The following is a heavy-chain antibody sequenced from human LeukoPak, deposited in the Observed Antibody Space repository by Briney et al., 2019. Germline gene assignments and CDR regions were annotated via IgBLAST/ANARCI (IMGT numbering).Heavy chain of an antibody. CDR3: ARVGCSSTSCCSGPKGNNWFDP. CDR2: IWYDGSNK. D-gene: IGHD2-2*01. Sequence: GRSLRLSCAASGFTFSSYGMHWVRQAPGKGLEWVAVIWYDGSNKYYADSVKGRFTISRDNSKNTLYLQMNSLRAEDTAVYYCARVGCSSTSCCSGPKGNNWFDPWGQGTLVTVSS. J-gene: IGHJ5*02. CDR1: GFTFSSYG. V-gene: IGHV3-33*01.